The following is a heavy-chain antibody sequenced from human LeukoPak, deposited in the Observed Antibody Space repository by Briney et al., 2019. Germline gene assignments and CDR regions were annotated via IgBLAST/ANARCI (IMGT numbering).Heavy chain of an antibody. V-gene: IGHV5-51*01. CDR2: IYPRDSDT. J-gene: IGHJ3*01. Sequence: GESLKISCKGSGYSFTSYRIGWVRQMAGKGLEWMGIIYPRDSDTRYSPSFQGQVTISADRSISTAYLQWSSLKASDTAIYYCARHIVTGTSSFYAFDLWGQGTMVTVSS. CDR3: ARHIVTGTSSFYAFDL. CDR1: GYSFTSYR. D-gene: IGHD1-7*01.